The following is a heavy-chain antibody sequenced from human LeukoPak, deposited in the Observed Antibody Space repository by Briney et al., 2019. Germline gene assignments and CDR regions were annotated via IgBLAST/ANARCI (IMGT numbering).Heavy chain of an antibody. Sequence: SVKVSCKASGGTFSSYAISWVRQAPGQGLEWMGRIIPILGIANYAQKFQGRVTVTADKSTSTAYMELSSLRSEDTAVYYCARAGYCSSTSCYYYFDYWGQGTLVNVSS. CDR3: ARAGYCSSTSCYYYFDY. V-gene: IGHV1-69*04. CDR1: GGTFSSYA. J-gene: IGHJ4*02. CDR2: IIPILGIA. D-gene: IGHD2-2*01.